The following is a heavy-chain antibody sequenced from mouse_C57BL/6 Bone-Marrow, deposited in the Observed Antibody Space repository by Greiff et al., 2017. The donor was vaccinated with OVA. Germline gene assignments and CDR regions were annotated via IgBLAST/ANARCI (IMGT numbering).Heavy chain of an antibody. D-gene: IGHD2-2*01. Sequence: VQLVESGAELARPGASVKLSCKASGYTFTSYGISWVKQRTGQGLEWIGEIYPRSGNTYYNEKFKGKATLTADKSSSTAYMELRSLTSEDSAVYFCARRGVYYGDDDYFDYWGQGTTLTVSS. CDR2: IYPRSGNT. V-gene: IGHV1-81*01. J-gene: IGHJ2*01. CDR3: ARRGVYYGDDDYFDY. CDR1: GYTFTSYG.